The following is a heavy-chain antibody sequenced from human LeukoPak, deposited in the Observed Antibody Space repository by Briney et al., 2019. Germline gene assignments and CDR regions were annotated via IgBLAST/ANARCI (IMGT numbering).Heavy chain of an antibody. CDR2: IKQDGSEK. Sequence: GGSLRLSCAASGLYVGRYWMSWVRQAPGKGLEWVANIKQDGSEKYYVDSVKGRFTISRDNAKSSLYLQMNSLRAEDTAVYYCAREVYYYDSSGFYYSGGFGYWGQGTLLTVSS. J-gene: IGHJ4*02. D-gene: IGHD3-22*01. CDR1: GLYVGRYW. V-gene: IGHV3-7*01. CDR3: AREVYYYDSSGFYYSGGFGY.